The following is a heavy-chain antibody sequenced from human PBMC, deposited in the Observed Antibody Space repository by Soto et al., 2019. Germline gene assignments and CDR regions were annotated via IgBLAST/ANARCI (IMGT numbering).Heavy chain of an antibody. CDR3: ARGDYSNYVPYYYYGMDV. V-gene: IGHV6-1*01. Sequence: SQTLSLTCAISGDSVSSNSAAWNWIRQSPSRGLEWLGRTYYRSKWYNDYAVSVKSRITINPDTSKNQFSLQLNSVTPEDTAVYYCARGDYSNYVPYYYYGMDVWGQGTTVTVS. CDR1: GDSVSSNSAA. J-gene: IGHJ6*02. D-gene: IGHD4-4*01. CDR2: TYYRSKWYN.